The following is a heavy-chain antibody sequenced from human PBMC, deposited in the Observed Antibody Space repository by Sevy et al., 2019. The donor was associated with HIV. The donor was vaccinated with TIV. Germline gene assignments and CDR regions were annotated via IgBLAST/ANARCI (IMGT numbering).Heavy chain of an antibody. J-gene: IGHJ4*02. CDR1: GYTFTSYR. D-gene: IGHD2-15*01. CDR2: VSAHNGDT. CDR3: AGAYCSGGSCYSLAY. V-gene: IGHV1-18*01. Sequence: ASVKVSCKASGYTFTSYRIYWVRQAPGQGLEWMGWVSAHNGDTNYVQKVQGRVAMTTDTSTRTAYMELRSLTSDDTAVYYCAGAYCSGGSCYSLAYWGQGSLVTVSS.